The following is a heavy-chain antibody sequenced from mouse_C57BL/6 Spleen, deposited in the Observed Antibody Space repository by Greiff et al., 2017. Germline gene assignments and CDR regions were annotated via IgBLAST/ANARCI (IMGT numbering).Heavy chain of an antibody. D-gene: IGHD2-3*01. Sequence: VKQSCKASGYTFTSYWMHWVKQRPGRGLEWIGRIDPNSGGTKYNEKFKSKATLTVDKPSSTAYMQLSSLTSEDSAVYYCARSYDGYYGGDFDYWGQGTTLTVSS. J-gene: IGHJ2*01. V-gene: IGHV1-72*01. CDR3: ARSYDGYYGGDFDY. CDR2: IDPNSGGT. CDR1: GYTFTSYW.